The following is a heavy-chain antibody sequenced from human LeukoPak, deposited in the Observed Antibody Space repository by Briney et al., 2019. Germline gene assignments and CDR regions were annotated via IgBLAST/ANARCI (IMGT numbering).Heavy chain of an antibody. CDR1: GGSISSYY. CDR3: ARQIYWGSEYFDF. CDR2: IYYSGST. D-gene: IGHD3-16*01. V-gene: IGHV4-59*08. J-gene: IGHJ4*02. Sequence: SETLSLTCTVSGGSISSYYWSWIRQPPGKGLEWIGYIYYSGSTNYNPSLKSRVTISVDTSKNQFSLKLSSVTASDTAMYFCARQIYWGSEYFDFWGQGTLVTVSS.